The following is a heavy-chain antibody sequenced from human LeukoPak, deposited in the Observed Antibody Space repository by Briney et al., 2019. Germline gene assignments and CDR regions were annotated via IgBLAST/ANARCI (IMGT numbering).Heavy chain of an antibody. CDR2: INPSGGST. V-gene: IGHV1-46*01. CDR1: GYTFTSNY. D-gene: IGHD2-15*01. J-gene: IGHJ4*02. CDR3: ARDPFTVVVAPARYFDH. Sequence: GASVKVSCKAFGYTFTSNYMHWVRQAPGQGLEWMGIINPSGGSTKYAQKFQGRVTMTRDTSTSTVYMELSSLRSEDTAVYYSARDPFTVVVAPARYFDHWGQGTLVTVSS.